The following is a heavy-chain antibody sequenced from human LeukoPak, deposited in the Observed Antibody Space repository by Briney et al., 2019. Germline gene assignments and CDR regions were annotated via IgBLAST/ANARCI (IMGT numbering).Heavy chain of an antibody. V-gene: IGHV3-30*18. CDR2: ISYDGSNK. D-gene: IGHD3-16*01. J-gene: IGHJ3*02. CDR1: GFTFSSYG. CDR3: AKDGGYVDLGVFDI. Sequence: PGGSLRLSCAASGFTFSSYGMHWVRQAPGKGLEWVAVISYDGSNKYYADSVKGRFTISRDNSKNTLYLQMNSLRAEDTAVYYCAKDGGYVDLGVFDIWGQGTMVTVSS.